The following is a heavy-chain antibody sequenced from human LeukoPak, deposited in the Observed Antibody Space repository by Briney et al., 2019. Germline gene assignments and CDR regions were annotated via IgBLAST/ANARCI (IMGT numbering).Heavy chain of an antibody. D-gene: IGHD7-27*01. CDR2: INSDGSST. Sequence: GSLRLSCAASGFTFSSYWMHWVRQAPGKGLVWVSRINSDGSSTSYADSVKGRFTISRDNAKNTLYLQMNSPRAEDTAAYYCAKDGNWARFENWGQGTLVTVSS. CDR1: GFTFSSYW. V-gene: IGHV3-74*01. CDR3: AKDGNWARFEN. J-gene: IGHJ4*02.